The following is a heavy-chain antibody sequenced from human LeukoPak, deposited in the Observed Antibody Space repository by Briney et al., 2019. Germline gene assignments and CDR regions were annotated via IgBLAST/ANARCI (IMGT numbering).Heavy chain of an antibody. CDR3: ARDPPYGGYSLGYYYGLDV. V-gene: IGHV1-69*04. Sequence: SGKVSCKASGVSFSNYAISWVRQAPGQGLEWMGRIGPLVGMANYAQKFQGRVTITADKSTSTAYMELSSLRSEDTALYYCARDPPYGGYSLGYYYGLDVWGQETTVTVSS. D-gene: IGHD5-12*01. CDR2: IGPLVGMA. CDR1: GVSFSNYA. J-gene: IGHJ6*02.